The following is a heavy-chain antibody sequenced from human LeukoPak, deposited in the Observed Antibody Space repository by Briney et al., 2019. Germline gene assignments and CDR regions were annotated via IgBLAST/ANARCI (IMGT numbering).Heavy chain of an antibody. Sequence: GGSLRLSCVASGFTFDGYAMHWVRQPPGKGLEWVSGISLNSGAIGYADSVKGRFTISRDNAKNSLFLQVNSLGTEDTALYYCVHSGGSSGWAPNTWGQGTLVTVSS. V-gene: IGHV3-9*01. J-gene: IGHJ5*02. CDR3: VHSGGSSGWAPNT. CDR1: GFTFDGYA. D-gene: IGHD6-25*01. CDR2: ISLNSGAI.